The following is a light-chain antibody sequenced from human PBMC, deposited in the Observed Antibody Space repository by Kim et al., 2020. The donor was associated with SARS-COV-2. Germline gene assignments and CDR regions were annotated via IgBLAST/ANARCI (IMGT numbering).Light chain of an antibody. CDR2: YAS. CDR3: QQSYSLPYS. V-gene: IGKV1-39*01. CDR1: QNIVSQ. Sequence: DIQMTQSPSSLSASVGDRVTITCRASQNIVSQLNWYQQKPGKAPKVVIYYASSLESGVPSRFSGSGSGTDFTLTISSLQPEDVVTYYCQQSYSLPYSFGQGPKLAI. J-gene: IGKJ2*03.